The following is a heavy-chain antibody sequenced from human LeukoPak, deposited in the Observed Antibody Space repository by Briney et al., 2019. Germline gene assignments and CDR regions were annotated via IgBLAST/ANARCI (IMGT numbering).Heavy chain of an antibody. J-gene: IGHJ6*03. CDR1: GFTFRNYE. Sequence: GGSLRLSCAASGFTFRNYEVNWVRQAPGKGLERVSYISGVGDSTYYADSVKGRFTISRDNAKNSLYLQMNSLRAEDTAVYYCARDGVKDFWSGYYYYYYYYYMDVWGKGTTVTVSS. D-gene: IGHD3-3*01. V-gene: IGHV3-48*03. CDR2: ISGVGDST. CDR3: ARDGVKDFWSGYYYYYYYYYMDV.